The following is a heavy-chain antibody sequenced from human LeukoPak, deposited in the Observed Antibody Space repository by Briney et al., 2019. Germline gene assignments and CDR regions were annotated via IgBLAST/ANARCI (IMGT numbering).Heavy chain of an antibody. V-gene: IGHV4-59*12. CDR2: IYYSGST. D-gene: IGHD3-3*01. CDR3: ARVDVFGVVSSDYYYYYMDV. CDR1: GGSISSYY. J-gene: IGHJ6*03. Sequence: SETLSLTCTVSGGSISSYYWSWIRQPPGKGLEWLGYIYYSGSTNYNPSLRSRVTMSVDTSKNQFSLKLSYVTAADTAVYYCARVDVFGVVSSDYYYYYMDVWGKGTTVTVSS.